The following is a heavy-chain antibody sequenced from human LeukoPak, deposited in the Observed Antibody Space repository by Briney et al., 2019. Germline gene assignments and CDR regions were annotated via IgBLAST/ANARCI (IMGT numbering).Heavy chain of an antibody. CDR2: ISGSGGST. J-gene: IGHJ4*02. CDR3: AKTPYSSGWAIDY. V-gene: IGHV3-23*01. D-gene: IGHD6-19*01. Sequence: GGSLRLSCAASGFTFSSYAMSWVRQAPGKGLEWVSAISGSGGSTYYADSVKGRFTISRDNSKNTLYLQMNSLRAGDTAVYYCAKTPYSSGWAIDYWGQGTLVTVSS. CDR1: GFTFSSYA.